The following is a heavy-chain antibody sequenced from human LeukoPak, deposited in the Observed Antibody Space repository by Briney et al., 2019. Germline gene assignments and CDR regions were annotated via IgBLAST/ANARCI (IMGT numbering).Heavy chain of an antibody. CDR2: IYYSGST. V-gene: IGHV4-59*01. J-gene: IGHJ3*02. CDR1: GGSISSYY. D-gene: IGHD2-2*01. Sequence: PSETLSLTCTVSGGSISSYYWSWIRQPPGKGLEWTGYIYYSGSTNYNPSLKSRVTISVDTSKNQFSLKLSSVTAADTAVYYCAGGYCSSTSCYGEAFDIWGQGTMVTVSS. CDR3: AGGYCSSTSCYGEAFDI.